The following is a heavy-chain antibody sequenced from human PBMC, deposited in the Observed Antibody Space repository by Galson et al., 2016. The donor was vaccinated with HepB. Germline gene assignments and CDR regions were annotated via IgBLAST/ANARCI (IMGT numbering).Heavy chain of an antibody. CDR3: ARVDQSGRPLLYDY. D-gene: IGHD2-2*02. V-gene: IGHV1-18*01. Sequence: SVKVSCKASGYSFTTYAINWVRQAPGQGLEWMGWISGYNGNTNYAQRLQGGISMTTDTSTSTAYMELRSLRSDDTAVYYCARVDQSGRPLLYDYWGQGTVVTVSS. J-gene: IGHJ4*02. CDR1: GYSFTTYA. CDR2: ISGYNGNT.